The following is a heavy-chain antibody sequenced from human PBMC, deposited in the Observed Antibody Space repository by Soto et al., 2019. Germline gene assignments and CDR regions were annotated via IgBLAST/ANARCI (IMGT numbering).Heavy chain of an antibody. CDR3: AKVRGIVVVTYYFDY. CDR2: ISGSGGST. CDR1: GFTFSSYA. J-gene: IGHJ4*02. D-gene: IGHD3-22*01. Sequence: GGSLRLSCAASGFTFSSYAMSWVRQAPGKGLEWVSAISGSGGSTYYADSVKGRFTISRDNSKNTLYLQMNSLRAEDTAVYYCAKVRGIVVVTYYFDYWGQGTLVTVSS. V-gene: IGHV3-23*01.